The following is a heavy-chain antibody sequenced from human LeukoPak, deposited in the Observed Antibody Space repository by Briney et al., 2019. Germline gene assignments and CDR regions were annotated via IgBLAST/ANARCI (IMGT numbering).Heavy chain of an antibody. V-gene: IGHV3-30*18. CDR1: GFSISTYG. J-gene: IGHJ4*02. CDR2: IPYDGSNK. CDR3: AKDHLGGGDCYFDY. Sequence: PGGSLRLSCAASGFSISTYGMHWVRQAPGKGLEWVAVIPYDGSNKYYADSVKGRFTISRDNSKNTLYLQMNSLRAEDTAVYYCAKDHLGGGDCYFDYWGQGTLVTVSS. D-gene: IGHD2-21*02.